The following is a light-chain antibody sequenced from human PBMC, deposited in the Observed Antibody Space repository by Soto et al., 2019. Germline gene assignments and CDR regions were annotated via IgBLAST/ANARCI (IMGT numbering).Light chain of an antibody. CDR3: QQSYNTPLT. CDR2: AAS. CDR1: QSISNY. V-gene: IGKV1-39*01. Sequence: DIQMTQSPSSLSASVGDRVTISCRASQSISNYLNWFQHKPGKAPKLLIYAASSLQSGVPSRLSGSGSGTDFTLTISSLQPEDFATYYCQQSYNTPLTFGGGTKVEIK. J-gene: IGKJ4*01.